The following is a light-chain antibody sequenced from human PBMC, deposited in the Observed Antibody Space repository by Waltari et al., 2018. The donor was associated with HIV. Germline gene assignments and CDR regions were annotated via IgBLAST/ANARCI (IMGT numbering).Light chain of an antibody. J-gene: IGLJ2*01. CDR1: NSNIGTHA. CDR2: NTN. CDR3: QSSDSTLSGSV. V-gene: IGLV1-40*01. Sequence: QSVLTQPPSVSGAPGQRVTLSCTGSNSNIGTHAVHWYQQFPGTAPQLLIYNTNSRPAGVPNRFSGAKSGTSASLAITGLQAEDEADYCCQSSDSTLSGSVFGGGTKLTVL.